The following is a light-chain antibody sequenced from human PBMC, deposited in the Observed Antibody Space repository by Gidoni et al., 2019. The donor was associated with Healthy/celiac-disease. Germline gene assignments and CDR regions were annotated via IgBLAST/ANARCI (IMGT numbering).Light chain of an antibody. Sequence: EIVMTQSPATLSVSPGERATLYCRASQSVSSNLAWYQQKPGQAPRLLIYGASTRATGIPARFSGSGSGTEFTLTISSLQSEDFAFYYCQQYNNWPRTFGQGTKVEI. CDR2: GAS. CDR3: QQYNNWPRT. J-gene: IGKJ1*01. CDR1: QSVSSN. V-gene: IGKV3-15*01.